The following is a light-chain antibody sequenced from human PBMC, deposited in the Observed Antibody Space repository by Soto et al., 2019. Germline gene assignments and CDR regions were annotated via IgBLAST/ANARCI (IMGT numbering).Light chain of an antibody. CDR3: HQRSNWPPLT. V-gene: IGKV3-11*01. J-gene: IGKJ4*01. CDR2: GAS. Sequence: FVMVQTPATLSVSPGERAALSCRASQSVSSNLAWYQQKPGQAPRPHIYGASTRATGIPARFRGSGSGTDFTLTITSLEPEDFAVYYCHQRSNWPPLTFGGGTKVDIK. CDR1: QSVSSN.